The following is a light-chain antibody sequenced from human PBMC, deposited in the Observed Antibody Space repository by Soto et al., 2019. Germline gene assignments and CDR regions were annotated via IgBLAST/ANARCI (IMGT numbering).Light chain of an antibody. Sequence: EIVMTQSPATLSVSPGERATLSCRASQSVSSNLAWYQQKPGQAPRLLIYGASTRATGIPARFSGSGSGTEFTLTFSSLQSEDFAVYYWPQNNNCPPGAFGAGTKAAIK. J-gene: IGKJ4*01. CDR3: PQNNNCPPGA. V-gene: IGKV3-15*01. CDR1: QSVSSN. CDR2: GAS.